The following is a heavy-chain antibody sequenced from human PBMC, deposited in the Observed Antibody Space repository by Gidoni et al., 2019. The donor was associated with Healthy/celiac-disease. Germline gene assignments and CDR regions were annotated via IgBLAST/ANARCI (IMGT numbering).Heavy chain of an antibody. D-gene: IGHD5-12*01. J-gene: IGHJ6*02. CDR1: GFPFSSYW. CDR3: ARGGDGYNPYYYYGMDV. Sequence: EVQLVESGGGLVQPGGSLRLSCAASGFPFSSYWMHWVRQAPGKGLVWVSRINSDGSSTSYADSVKGRFTISRDNAKNTLYLQMNSLRAEDTAVYYCARGGDGYNPYYYYGMDVWGQGTTVTVSS. V-gene: IGHV3-74*01. CDR2: INSDGSST.